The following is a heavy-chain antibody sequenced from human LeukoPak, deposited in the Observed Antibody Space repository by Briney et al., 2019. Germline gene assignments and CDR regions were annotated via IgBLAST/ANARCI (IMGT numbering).Heavy chain of an antibody. Sequence: GGSLRLACAASGFTFSSYEMNWVRQAAGKGLEWVSYISSSGSTIYYADSVKGRFTISRDNARNSLYLQMSSLRPEDTAVYYCATYTHWVAGDVWGQGTTVTVSS. CDR3: ATYTHWVAGDV. D-gene: IGHD3-16*01. CDR2: ISSSGSTI. V-gene: IGHV3-48*03. J-gene: IGHJ6*02. CDR1: GFTFSSYE.